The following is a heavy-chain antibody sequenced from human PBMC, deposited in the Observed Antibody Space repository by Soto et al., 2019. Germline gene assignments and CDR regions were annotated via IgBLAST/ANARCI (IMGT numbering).Heavy chain of an antibody. CDR3: AKAPRYNSGWSDLDY. V-gene: IGHV3-9*01. CDR2: ISWSSANT. Sequence: EVQLVESGGGVVQPGRSLRLSCAASGFTFDENAMHWVRQAPGKGLEWVSGISWSSANTGYADSVKGRFTISGDNAKNSLYLQMNSLRAEDTALYYCAKAPRYNSGWSDLDYWGQGTQVTVSS. D-gene: IGHD6-19*01. CDR1: GFTFDENA. J-gene: IGHJ4*01.